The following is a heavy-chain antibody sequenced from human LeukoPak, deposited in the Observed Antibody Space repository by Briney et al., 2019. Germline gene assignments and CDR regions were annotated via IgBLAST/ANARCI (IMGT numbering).Heavy chain of an antibody. CDR2: ISGSGDST. J-gene: IGHJ6*03. D-gene: IGHD1-20*01. Sequence: GGSLRLSCAASGFTFSSCAMSWVRQAPGKGLEWVSTISGSGDSTYYADSVKGRFTISRDNSKNTLYLQMNSLRAEDTAVYYCAREDLNWNDVYYYYYMDVWGKGTTVTISS. V-gene: IGHV3-23*01. CDR1: GFTFSSCA. CDR3: AREDLNWNDVYYYYYMDV.